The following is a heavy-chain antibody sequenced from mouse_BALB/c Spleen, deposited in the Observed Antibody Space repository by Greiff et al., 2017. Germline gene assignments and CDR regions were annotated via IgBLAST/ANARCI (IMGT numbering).Heavy chain of an antibody. D-gene: IGHD1-1*01. J-gene: IGHJ1*01. V-gene: IGHV5-4*02. CDR1: GFTFSDYY. CDR2: ISDGGSYT. Sequence: EVKLQESGGGLVKPGGSLKLSCAASGFTFSDYYMYWVRQTPEKRLEWVATISDGGSYTYYPDSVKGRFTISRDNAKNNLYLQMSSLKSEDTAMYYCARGTTVVALYWYFDVWGAGTTVTVSS. CDR3: ARGTTVVALYWYFDV.